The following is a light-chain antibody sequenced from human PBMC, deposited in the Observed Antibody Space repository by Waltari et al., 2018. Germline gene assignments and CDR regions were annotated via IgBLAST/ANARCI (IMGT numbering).Light chain of an antibody. CDR3: QQYNSYGT. CDR1: QSISSW. V-gene: IGKV1-5*03. CDR2: KAS. J-gene: IGKJ4*01. Sequence: IQMTQSPSTLSASVGDRVTITCRASQSISSWLAWYQQKPGKAPKLLIYKASSLESGVPSRFSGSGSGTEFTLTISSLQPDDFATYYCQQYNSYGTFGGGTKVEIK.